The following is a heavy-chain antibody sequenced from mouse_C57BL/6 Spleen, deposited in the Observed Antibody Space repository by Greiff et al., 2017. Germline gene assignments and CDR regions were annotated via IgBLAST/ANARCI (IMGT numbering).Heavy chain of an antibody. CDR1: GYTFTSYW. D-gene: IGHD2-3*01. CDR2: IYPGSGST. Sequence: QVQLQQPGAELVKPGASVKMSCKASGYTFTSYWITWVKQRPGQGLEWIGDIYPGSGSTYYNEKFKSKATLTVDTSSSTAYLQLSSLTSDDSTVSYFARYNGPDYWGQGTPVTVSS. V-gene: IGHV1-55*01. J-gene: IGHJ2*01. CDR3: ARYNGPDY.